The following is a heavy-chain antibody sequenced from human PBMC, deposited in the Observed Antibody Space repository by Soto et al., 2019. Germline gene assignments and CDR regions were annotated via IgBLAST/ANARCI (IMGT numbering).Heavy chain of an antibody. CDR1: GFTFSDYS. CDR3: ARDPLGSGRADFDY. J-gene: IGHJ4*02. Sequence: QVQLVESGGGVVQPGGSLRLSCAASGFTFSDYSMHWVRQAPGKGLEWVAGISYDGSDKYFADSVKGRFTISRDNSNNTLFLQMNSLRAEDTAVYYCARDPLGSGRADFDYWGQGTLVTVSS. V-gene: IGHV3-30-3*01. CDR2: ISYDGSDK. D-gene: IGHD3-10*02.